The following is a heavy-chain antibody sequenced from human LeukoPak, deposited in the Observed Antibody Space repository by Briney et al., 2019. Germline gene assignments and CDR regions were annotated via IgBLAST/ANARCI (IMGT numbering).Heavy chain of an antibody. J-gene: IGHJ4*02. CDR2: INTNTGNP. Sequence: ASVKVSCKASGYTFTSYAMNWVRQAPRQGLEWMGWINTNTGNPTYAQGFTGRFVFSLDTSVSTAYLQISSLKAEDTAVYYCARDGSGSYWNRVVDYWGQGTLVTVSS. CDR1: GYTFTSYA. V-gene: IGHV7-4-1*02. CDR3: ARDGSGSYWNRVVDY. D-gene: IGHD1-26*01.